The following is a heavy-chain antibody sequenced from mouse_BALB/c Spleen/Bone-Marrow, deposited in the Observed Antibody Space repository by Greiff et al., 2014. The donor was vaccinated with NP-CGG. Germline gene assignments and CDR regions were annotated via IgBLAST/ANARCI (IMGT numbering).Heavy chain of an antibody. CDR3: SRDYGGTAWFAC. V-gene: IGHV14-3*02. CDR2: IDPANGNT. D-gene: IGHD1-1*01. Sequence: VQLQQPGAELVKPGASVKLSCTASGFNIKDTHMHWVKQGPEQGLEWIGRIDPANGNTKYDPNFQGKATITAETSSNTAYLQLSSLTSEDTAVYYCSRDYGGTAWFACWGHGTLVTVSA. J-gene: IGHJ3*01. CDR1: GFNIKDTH.